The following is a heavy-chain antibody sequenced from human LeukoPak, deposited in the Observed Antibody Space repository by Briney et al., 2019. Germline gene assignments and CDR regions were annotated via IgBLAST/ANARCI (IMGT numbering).Heavy chain of an antibody. D-gene: IGHD3-22*01. Sequence: TGGSLRLSCAASGFTFSSYAMSWVRQAPGKGLEWVSAISGSGGSTYYADSVKGRFTISRDNSKNTLYLQMNSLRAEDTAVYYCAKSTYYYDSSGYYDNAFDIWGQGTMVTVSS. V-gene: IGHV3-23*01. CDR3: AKSTYYYDSSGYYDNAFDI. CDR2: ISGSGGST. J-gene: IGHJ3*02. CDR1: GFTFSSYA.